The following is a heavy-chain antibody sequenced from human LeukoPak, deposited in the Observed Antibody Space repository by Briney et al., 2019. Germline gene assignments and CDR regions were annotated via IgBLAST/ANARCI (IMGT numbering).Heavy chain of an antibody. V-gene: IGHV4-39*07. D-gene: IGHD4-17*01. CDR2: VYYSGNT. CDR1: GGCICSAVYY. J-gene: IGHJ3*02. CDR3: ARTYGDYVDAFAN. Sequence: HSECLSLTCTVSGGCICSAVYYWCLIRQPPRERLDWLGSVYYSGNTYYNPSLKSRVTISVDTSKNQFSLNLSSVTAADTAVYYCARTYGDYVDAFANWGQAPVVTASS.